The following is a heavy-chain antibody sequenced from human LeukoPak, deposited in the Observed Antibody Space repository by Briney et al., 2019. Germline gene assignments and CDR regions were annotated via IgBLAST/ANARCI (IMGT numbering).Heavy chain of an antibody. V-gene: IGHV3-30*03. J-gene: IGHJ6*03. CDR1: GFTFSSYG. Sequence: GRSLRLSCAASGFTFSSYGMHWVRQAPGKGLEWVAVISYDGSNKYYADSVKGRFTISRDNSKNTLYLQMNSLRAEDTAVYYCARVLEWPPDYYYYYMDVWGKGTTVTVSS. D-gene: IGHD3-3*01. CDR2: ISYDGSNK. CDR3: ARVLEWPPDYYYYYMDV.